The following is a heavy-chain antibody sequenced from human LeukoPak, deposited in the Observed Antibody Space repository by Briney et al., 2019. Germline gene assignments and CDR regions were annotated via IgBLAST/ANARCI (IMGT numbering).Heavy chain of an antibody. V-gene: IGHV3-7*01. CDR2: IKENGNEQ. J-gene: IGHJ3*02. CDR1: GFTFSSYW. D-gene: IGHD1-14*01. Sequence: PGGSLRLSCTSSGFTFSSYWMSWVRQAPGKGPEWVAHIKENGNEQYYVDSVKGRFTISRDNAKKSLCLQMNSLRAEDTALYYCARGPGDFDASDIWGQGTMVTVSS. CDR3: ARGPGDFDASDI.